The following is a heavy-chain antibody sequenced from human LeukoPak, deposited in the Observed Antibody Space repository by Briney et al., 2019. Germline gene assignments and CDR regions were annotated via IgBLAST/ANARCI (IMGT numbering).Heavy chain of an antibody. CDR3: TRDAGTYNWLDP. Sequence: GGSLRLSCAASGFTFCDCSIHWVRPASGKGVEWVGLIDKKTKNYETAYAESVRGRFTISRDDSKNTACLQMDSLEIEDTALYYCTRDAGTYNWLDPWGQGTLVTVSS. CDR2: IDKKTKNYET. D-gene: IGHD1-26*01. CDR1: GFTFCDCS. J-gene: IGHJ5*02. V-gene: IGHV3-73*01.